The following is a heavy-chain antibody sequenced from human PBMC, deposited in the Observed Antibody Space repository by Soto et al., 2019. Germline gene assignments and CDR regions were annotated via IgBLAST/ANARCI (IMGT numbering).Heavy chain of an antibody. D-gene: IGHD4-17*01. V-gene: IGHV3-30-3*01. CDR1: GFTLSSYA. CDR3: ARGKTYMYGSYYFDY. CDR2: LSYDGSNK. Sequence: QVQLVESGGGVVQPGRSLRLSCAASGFTLSSYAMHWVRQAPGKGLEWVAVLSYDGSNKYYTDSVKGRFTISRDNSKITLYLQMNALRAEDTAVYHCARGKTYMYGSYYFDYWGQGTLVTVSS. J-gene: IGHJ4*02.